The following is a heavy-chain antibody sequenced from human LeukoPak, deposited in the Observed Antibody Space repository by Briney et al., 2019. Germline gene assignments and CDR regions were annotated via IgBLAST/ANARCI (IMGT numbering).Heavy chain of an antibody. D-gene: IGHD3-16*01. CDR2: LRGDGST. J-gene: IGHJ4*02. CDR1: GFTFSSYA. Sequence: GGSLRLSCVASGFTFSSYAMSWVRQAPAGGLEWVASLRGDGSTFYADSVKGRFTLSRDESRNTVYLQLTYLRVEDKAVYYCAKASWVSSADAVLWGQGTPVTVSS. V-gene: IGHV3-23*01. CDR3: AKASWVSSADAVL.